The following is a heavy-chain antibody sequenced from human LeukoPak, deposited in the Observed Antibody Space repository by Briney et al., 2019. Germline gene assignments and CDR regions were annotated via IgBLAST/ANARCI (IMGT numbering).Heavy chain of an antibody. D-gene: IGHD3-10*01. CDR1: GFTFSSYD. Sequence: GGSLRLSCAASGFTFSSYDMSWVRQAPGKGLEWVSAITCSGGSTYYADSLRGRFTISKNNSKNMLYLQINIPTAENAAVYRSANAVTLVRGVIALLDYWGQGTLVTVSS. V-gene: IGHV3-23*01. CDR3: ANAVTLVRGVIALLDY. CDR2: ITCSGGST. J-gene: IGHJ4*02.